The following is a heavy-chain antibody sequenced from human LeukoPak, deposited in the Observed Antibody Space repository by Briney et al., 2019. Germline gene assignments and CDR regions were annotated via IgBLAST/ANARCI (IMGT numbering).Heavy chain of an antibody. CDR2: IKSDGSTT. D-gene: IGHD4-23*01. J-gene: IGHJ3*02. V-gene: IGHV3-74*01. CDR1: GFTFSTYW. CDR3: ARDLKGPVNDVFDM. Sequence: GGSLRLSCAASGFTFSTYWMHWVRQAPGKGLVWVSRIKSDGSTTTYADSVKGRFTISRDNAKNTLYLQMNSLRAEDTAVYYCARDLKGPVNDVFDMWGQGTMVTVSS.